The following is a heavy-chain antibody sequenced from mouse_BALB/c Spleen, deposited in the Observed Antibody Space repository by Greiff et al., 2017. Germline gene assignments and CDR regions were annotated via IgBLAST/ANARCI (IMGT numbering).Heavy chain of an antibody. CDR2: IDPSDSET. J-gene: IGHJ4*01. CDR1: GYSFTSYW. CDR3: ARRGMNRYGYAMDD. Sequence: VQLQQSGPQLVRPGASVKISCKASGYSFTSYWMHWVKQRPGQGLEWIGMIDPSDSETRLNQKFKDKATLTVDKSSSTAYMQLSSPTSEDSAVYYCARRGMNRYGYAMDDWGQGTSVTVSS. V-gene: IGHV1S126*01. D-gene: IGHD2-14*01.